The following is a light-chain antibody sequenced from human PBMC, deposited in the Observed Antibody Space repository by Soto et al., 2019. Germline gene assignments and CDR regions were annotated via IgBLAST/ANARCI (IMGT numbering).Light chain of an antibody. CDR3: SSYAGSNNFVI. Sequence: QSALTQPPSASGSPGQSVTISCTGTSSEVGGYKYVSWYQQHPGKAPKLMIYEVSERPSGVPDRFSGSKSGNTASLTVSGLQAEDEADYYCSSYAGSNNFVIFGGGTQLTVL. J-gene: IGLJ2*01. CDR2: EVS. CDR1: SSEVGGYKY. V-gene: IGLV2-8*01.